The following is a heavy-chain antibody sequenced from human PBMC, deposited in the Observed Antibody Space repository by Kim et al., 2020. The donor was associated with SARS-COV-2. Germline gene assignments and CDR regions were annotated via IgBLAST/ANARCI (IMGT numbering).Heavy chain of an antibody. D-gene: IGHD4-17*01. Sequence: YAQKFQERVTITRDMSTSTAYMELSSLRSEDTAVYYCAATPGDYGDSSVDYWGQGTLVTVSS. V-gene: IGHV1-58*01. CDR3: AATPGDYGDSSVDY. J-gene: IGHJ4*02.